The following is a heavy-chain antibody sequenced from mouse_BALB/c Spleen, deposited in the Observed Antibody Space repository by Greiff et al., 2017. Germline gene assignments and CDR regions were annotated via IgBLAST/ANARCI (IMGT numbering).Heavy chain of an antibody. CDR3: ARDYGSSYRTWFAY. J-gene: IGHJ3*01. CDR1: GYSFTSYW. D-gene: IGHD1-1*01. Sequence: QVQLQQSGPQLVRPGASVKISCKASGYSFTSYWMHWVKQRPGQGLEWIGMIDPSDSETRLNQKFKDKATLTVDKSSSTAYMQRSSPTSEDSAVYYCARDYGSSYRTWFAYWGQGTLVTVSA. CDR2: IDPSDSET. V-gene: IGHV1S127*01.